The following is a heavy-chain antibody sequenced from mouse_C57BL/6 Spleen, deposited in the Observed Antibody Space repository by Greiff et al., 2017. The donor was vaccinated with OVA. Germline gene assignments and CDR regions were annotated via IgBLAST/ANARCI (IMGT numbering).Heavy chain of an antibody. Sequence: QVQLQQPGAELVKPGASVKLSCKASGYTFTSYWMHWVKQRPGQGLEWIGMIHPNSGSTNYNEKFKSKATLTVDKSSSTAYMQLSSLTSDDSAVYYCARWSFWYFDVWGTGTTVTVSS. CDR2: IHPNSGST. J-gene: IGHJ1*03. CDR3: ARWSFWYFDV. V-gene: IGHV1-64*01. CDR1: GYTFTSYW.